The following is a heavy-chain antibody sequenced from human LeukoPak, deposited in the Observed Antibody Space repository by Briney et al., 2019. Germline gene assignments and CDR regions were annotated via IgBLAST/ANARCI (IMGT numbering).Heavy chain of an antibody. D-gene: IGHD3-10*01. V-gene: IGHV4-38-2*02. CDR2: IYHSGST. CDR1: GYSISSGYY. J-gene: IGHJ4*02. CDR3: ARRDDRMVRGVIGPYFDY. Sequence: PSETLSLTCTVSGYSISSGYYWGWIRQPPGKGLEWIGSIYHSGSTYYNPSLKSRVTISVDTSKNQFSLKLSSVTAADTAVYYCARRDDRMVRGVIGPYFDYWGQGTLVTVSS.